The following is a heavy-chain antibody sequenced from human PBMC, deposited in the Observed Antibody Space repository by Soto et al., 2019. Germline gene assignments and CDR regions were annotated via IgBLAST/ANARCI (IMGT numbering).Heavy chain of an antibody. CDR1: CGTFIGHD. CDR2: INHSGST. CDR3: ATRKLGYCSSTSCSPSNNWFDL. V-gene: IGHV4-34*08. D-gene: IGHD2-2*01. Sequence: SQTLRHPYAVYCGTFIGHDWSWIRQTPGKGLEWIGEINHSGSTNYNPSLKSRVTISVDTSKNQFSLKLSSVTAADTAVYYCATRKLGYCSSTSCSPSNNWFDLWGEGTLVTVSS. J-gene: IGHJ5*02.